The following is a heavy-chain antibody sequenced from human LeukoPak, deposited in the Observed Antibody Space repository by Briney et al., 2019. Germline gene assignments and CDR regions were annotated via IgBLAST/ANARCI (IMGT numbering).Heavy chain of an antibody. Sequence: ASVTVSCKASGGTFSSYAISWVRQAPGQGLEWMGGIIPIFGTANYAQKFQGRVTITADKSTSTAYMELSSLRSEDTAVYYCARLRSTYWYFDLWGRGTLVTVSS. J-gene: IGHJ2*01. V-gene: IGHV1-69*06. CDR2: IIPIFGTA. CDR1: GGTFSSYA. D-gene: IGHD4-17*01. CDR3: ARLRSTYWYFDL.